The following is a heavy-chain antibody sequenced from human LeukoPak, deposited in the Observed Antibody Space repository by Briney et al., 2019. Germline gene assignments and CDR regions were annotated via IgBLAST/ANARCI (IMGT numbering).Heavy chain of an antibody. CDR1: GNTFISYA. V-gene: IGHV7-4-1*02. J-gene: IGHJ3*02. CDR3: TSLGYSYGLPSTGAIDI. Sequence: GASVKVSCKASGNTFISYALGWVRQAPGQGLEWMGWINTNTGNPTYAQGFTGRFVFSLDTSVSTAYLQISSLKAEDTAVYYCTSLGYSYGLPSTGAIDIWGQGTMVSVSS. CDR2: INTNTGNP. D-gene: IGHD5-18*01.